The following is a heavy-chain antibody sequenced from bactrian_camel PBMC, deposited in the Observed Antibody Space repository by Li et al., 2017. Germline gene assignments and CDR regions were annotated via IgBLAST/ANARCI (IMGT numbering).Heavy chain of an antibody. CDR1: GFTFSSYD. J-gene: IGHJ4*01. Sequence: VQLVESGGGLVQPGGSLSLSCAASGFTFSSYDMSWVRQAPGKGLEWVSTITNGGGTTYYADSVKGQFTLSEDNAKNTLYLQLNSLKPEDTAVYYCATGLLPYCSGAYCYTQYNYWGQGTQVTVS. D-gene: IGHD2*01. V-gene: IGHV3S40*01. CDR2: ITNGGGTT. CDR3: ATGLLPYCSGAYCYTQYNY.